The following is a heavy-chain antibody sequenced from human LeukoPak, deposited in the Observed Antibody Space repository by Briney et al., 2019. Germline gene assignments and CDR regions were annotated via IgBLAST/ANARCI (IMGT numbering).Heavy chain of an antibody. CDR1: GGSFSGYY. CDR3: ASQRFYYYYYGMDV. CDR2: INHSGST. V-gene: IGHV4-34*01. D-gene: IGHD3-3*01. Sequence: SETLSLTCVVYGGSFSGYYWSYIRQPPGKGLEWIGEINHSGSTNYNPSLKSRVTISVDTSKNQFSLKLSSVTAADTAVYYCASQRFYYYYYGMDVWGQGTTVTVSS. J-gene: IGHJ6*02.